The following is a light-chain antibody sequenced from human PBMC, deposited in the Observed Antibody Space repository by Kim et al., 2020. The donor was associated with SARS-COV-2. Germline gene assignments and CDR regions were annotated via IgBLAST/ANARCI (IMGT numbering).Light chain of an antibody. CDR2: DVS. V-gene: IGLV2-14*03. Sequence: QSALTQPASVSGSPGQLITISCTGTSSDVCGYNYVSWYQQHPGKAPKLMIYDVSNRPSGVSNRFSGSKSGNTASLTISGIQAEAEADYYCSSYTSSSTLPVFGTGTKVTVL. J-gene: IGLJ1*01. CDR3: SSYTSSSTLPV. CDR1: SSDVCGYNY.